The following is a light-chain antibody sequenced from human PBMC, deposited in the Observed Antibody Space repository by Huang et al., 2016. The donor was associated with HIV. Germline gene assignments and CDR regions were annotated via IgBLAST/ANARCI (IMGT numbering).Light chain of an antibody. CDR1: ESVGSS. J-gene: IGKJ4*01. V-gene: IGKV3-15*01. CDR2: GAS. CDR3: QQYDKWPPLLT. Sequence: EIVMTQSPATLSVSPGERVILSCRASESVGSSLAWYQPKPSQAPRLLIYGASTRASGVPPRFSGSGCGTEFTLSISGLQSADFALYYCQQYDKWPPLLTFGGGTKVEIK.